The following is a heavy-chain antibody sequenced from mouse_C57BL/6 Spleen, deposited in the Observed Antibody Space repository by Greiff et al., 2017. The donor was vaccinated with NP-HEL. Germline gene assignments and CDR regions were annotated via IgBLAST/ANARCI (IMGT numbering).Heavy chain of an antibody. CDR1: GYTFTSYW. CDR3: ARRRNYYYAMDY. Sequence: QVQLKQPGAELVMPGASVKLSCKASGYTFTSYWMHWVKQRPGQGLEWIGEIDPSDSYTNYNQKFKGKSTLTVDKSSSTAYMQLSSLTSEDSAVYYCARRRNYYYAMDYWGQGTSVTVSS. V-gene: IGHV1-69*01. CDR2: IDPSDSYT. J-gene: IGHJ4*01.